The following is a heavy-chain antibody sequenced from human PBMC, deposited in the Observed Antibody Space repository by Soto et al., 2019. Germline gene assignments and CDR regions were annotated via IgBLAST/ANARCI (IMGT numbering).Heavy chain of an antibody. CDR1: GFTFSTYW. CDR3: AREPSGIDS. Sequence: EVQLVESGGGLVQPGGSLRLSCVASGFTFSTYWLSWVRQAPGKGLEWVANIKQDGSEKYYVDSVKGRFTISRDTANDSLYLQMNSLRDEDTAVYYCAREPSGIDSWGQGTLVTVSS. D-gene: IGHD1-20*01. CDR2: IKQDGSEK. V-gene: IGHV3-7*01. J-gene: IGHJ5*01.